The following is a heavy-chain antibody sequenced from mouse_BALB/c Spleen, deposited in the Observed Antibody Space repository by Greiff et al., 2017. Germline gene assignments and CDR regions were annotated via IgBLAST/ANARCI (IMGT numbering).Heavy chain of an antibody. J-gene: IGHJ1*01. V-gene: IGHV1S81*02. CDR3: AYYRYDWYCDV. CDR1: GYTFTSYW. CDR2: INPSNGRT. Sequence: QVQLQQPGAELVKPGASVKLSCKASGYTFTSYWMHWVKQRPGQGLEWIGEINPSNGRTNYNEKFQSKATLTVDKSSSTAYMQLSSLTSEDSAVYYCAYYRYDWYCDVWGAGTTVTVSS. D-gene: IGHD2-14*01.